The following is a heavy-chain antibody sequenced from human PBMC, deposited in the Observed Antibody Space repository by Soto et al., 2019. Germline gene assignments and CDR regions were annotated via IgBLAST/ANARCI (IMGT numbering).Heavy chain of an antibody. D-gene: IGHD1-26*01. CDR1: GVTFSSYA. CDR2: ISYDGSNK. V-gene: IGHV3-30-3*01. J-gene: IGHJ6*02. Sequence: PGWSLRLSCAASGVTFSSYAMHWVRKAPGKGLEWVAVISYDGSNKYYADSVKGRFTISRDNSKNTLYLQMNSLRAEDTAVYYCAREGANHFDYYYYGMDVWGQGTTVTGSS. CDR3: AREGANHFDYYYYGMDV.